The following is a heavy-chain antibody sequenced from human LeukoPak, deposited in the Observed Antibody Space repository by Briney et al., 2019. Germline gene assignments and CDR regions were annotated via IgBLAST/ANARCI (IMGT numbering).Heavy chain of an antibody. D-gene: IGHD6-19*01. J-gene: IGHJ4*02. CDR2: IYTSGST. V-gene: IGHV4-4*07. CDR3: ARGWSGGWDERNYFDY. Sequence: SETLSLTCTVSGGSISSYYWSWIRQPAGKRLEWIGRIYTSGSTNYNPSLKSRVTISVDTSKNQFSLKLSSVTAADTAVYYCARGWSGGWDERNYFDYWGQGTLVTVSS. CDR1: GGSISSYY.